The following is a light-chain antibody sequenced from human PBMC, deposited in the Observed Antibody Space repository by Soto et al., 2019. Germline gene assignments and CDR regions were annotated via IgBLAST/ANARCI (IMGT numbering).Light chain of an antibody. J-gene: IGKJ5*01. CDR3: QQRSNWPRT. V-gene: IGKV3-11*01. Sequence: EIVLTQSPATLSLSPGERATLSCRASQSVSSKLAWFQQKPGQAPSLLIYGVSTRATGVPVRFSGSGSGTDFTLTISSLEPEDFAVYYCQQRSNWPRTFGQGTRLEIK. CDR2: GVS. CDR1: QSVSSK.